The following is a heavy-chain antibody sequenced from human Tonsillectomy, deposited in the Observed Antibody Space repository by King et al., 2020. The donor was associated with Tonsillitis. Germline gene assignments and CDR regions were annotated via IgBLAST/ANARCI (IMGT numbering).Heavy chain of an antibody. CDR3: ARHGTQLLAPYYFDY. CDR1: GFTFTSYW. D-gene: IGHD1-7*01. V-gene: IGHV5-51*01. J-gene: IGHJ4*02. CDR2: IYPGDSDT. Sequence: QLVQSGAEVKKPGESLRISCKGSGFTFTSYWIGWVRQMPGKGLEWMGIIYPGDSDTRYSPSFQSQVTISADKSISTAYLQWSSLKASDTAMYYCARHGTQLLAPYYFDYWRQGTLVTVSS.